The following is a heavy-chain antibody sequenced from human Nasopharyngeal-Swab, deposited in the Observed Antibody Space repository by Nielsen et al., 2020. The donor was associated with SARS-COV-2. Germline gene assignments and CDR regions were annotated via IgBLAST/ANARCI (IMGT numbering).Heavy chain of an antibody. CDR3: ARHRGFIYSDWYSGPEALDA. Sequence: GESLKISCQGSGYTFTSHWIAWVRQMPGKGLEWIGIIYPGDSDTMYSPSFQGQVTISADKSITTAYLRWSSLRASDTAMYYCARHRGFIYSDWYSGPEALDAWGQGTLVTVSS. CDR2: IYPGDSDT. J-gene: IGHJ5*02. CDR1: GYTFTSHW. D-gene: IGHD2-21*02. V-gene: IGHV5-51*01.